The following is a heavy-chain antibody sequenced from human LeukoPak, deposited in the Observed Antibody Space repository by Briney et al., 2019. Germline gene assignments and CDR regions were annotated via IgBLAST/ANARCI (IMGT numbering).Heavy chain of an antibody. CDR3: ARDLGISGWYAPPLGYFDY. Sequence: GASVKVSCKASGYTLTGYCMHWVRQAPGQGLEWMGLINPKSGGTNFAQKFQGRVTLTRDTSISTTYMELGRLTSDDTAVYYCARDLGISGWYAPPLGYFDYWGQGTLVTVSS. J-gene: IGHJ4*02. CDR2: INPKSGGT. V-gene: IGHV1-2*02. D-gene: IGHD6-19*01. CDR1: GYTLTGYC.